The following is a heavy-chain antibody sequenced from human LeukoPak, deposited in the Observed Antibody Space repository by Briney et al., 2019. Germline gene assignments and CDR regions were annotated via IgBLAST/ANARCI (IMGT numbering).Heavy chain of an antibody. CDR3: TRDRGGSPTDVFDY. J-gene: IGHJ4*02. Sequence: PGGSLRLSCAASGLTFSKSALTWVRQAAGKGLEWVSTITDVGDIFYTYSVRGRFTISRDDSKNTVYMKMDGLRAEDTAVYYCTRDRGGSPTDVFDYWGQGTLVTVSS. CDR1: GLTFSKSA. V-gene: IGHV3-23*01. D-gene: IGHD2-15*01. CDR2: ITDVGDI.